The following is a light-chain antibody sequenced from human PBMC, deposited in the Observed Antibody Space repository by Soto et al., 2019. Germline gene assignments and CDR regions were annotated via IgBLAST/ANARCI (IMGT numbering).Light chain of an antibody. J-gene: IGLJ1*01. CDR3: SSYSSSSVYV. V-gene: IGLV2-14*01. Sequence: QSVLTQPASVSGSPGQSITISCTGTSSDVGGYNYVSWYQQHQGKVPKLMIYKVYNRHSGVSIRFPVSKPGNTASPTNSGLQAEDEADYYCSSYSSSSVYVFGTGTKVNVL. CDR1: SSDVGGYNY. CDR2: KVY.